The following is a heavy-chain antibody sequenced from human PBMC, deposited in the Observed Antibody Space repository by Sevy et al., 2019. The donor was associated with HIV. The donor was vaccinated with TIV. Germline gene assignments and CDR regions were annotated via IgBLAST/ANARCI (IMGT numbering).Heavy chain of an antibody. Sequence: GGSLRLSCTASAFTFSNFGTHWVRQVPGKGLEWVTFIRYDGSDKYYAASVKGRFTISRDDSENTLYLQMDSLRPEDTAIYYCAKDLAGPGRRYFDYWGQGTLVTVSS. CDR2: IRYDGSDK. D-gene: IGHD6-13*01. V-gene: IGHV3-30*02. CDR3: AKDLAGPGRRYFDY. J-gene: IGHJ4*02. CDR1: AFTFSNFG.